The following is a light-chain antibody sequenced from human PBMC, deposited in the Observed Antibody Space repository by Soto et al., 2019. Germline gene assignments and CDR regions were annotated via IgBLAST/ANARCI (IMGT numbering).Light chain of an antibody. V-gene: IGKV1-8*01. Sequence: AIRMTQSPSSFSAATVDRVTITCRASQGISSYLAWYQQKPGKAPKLLIYAASTLQSGVPSRLRGSGYGTDFTITISCLQSEDFETYYCQQYYSYTLTFGGGTKVDIK. J-gene: IGKJ4*01. CDR2: AAS. CDR3: QQYYSYTLT. CDR1: QGISSY.